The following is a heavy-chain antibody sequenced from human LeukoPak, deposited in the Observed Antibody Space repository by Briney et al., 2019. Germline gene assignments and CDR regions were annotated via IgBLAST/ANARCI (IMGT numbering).Heavy chain of an antibody. D-gene: IGHD3-10*01. Sequence: SETLSLTCAVYGGSFSGYYWSWIRQPPGKGLEWIGEINHSGSTNYNPSLKSRVTISVDTSKNQFSLKLSSVTAADTAVYYCARGESKLGLLWFGELLRSSIDPWGQGALVTVSS. V-gene: IGHV4-34*01. CDR2: INHSGST. J-gene: IGHJ5*02. CDR1: GGSFSGYY. CDR3: ARGESKLGLLWFGELLRSSIDP.